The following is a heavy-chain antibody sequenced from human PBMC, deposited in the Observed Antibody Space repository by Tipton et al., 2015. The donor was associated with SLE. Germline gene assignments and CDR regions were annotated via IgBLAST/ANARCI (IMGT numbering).Heavy chain of an antibody. Sequence: TLSLTCTVSGGSISSGGYYWSWIRQHPGKGLEWIGYIYYSGSTYYNPSLKSRVTISVDTSKNQFSLKLSSVTAADTAVYYCARDLELALQASNWFDPWGQGTLVTVSS. D-gene: IGHD1-7*01. J-gene: IGHJ5*02. CDR1: GGSISSGGYY. CDR3: ARDLELALQASNWFDP. CDR2: IYYSGST. V-gene: IGHV4-31*03.